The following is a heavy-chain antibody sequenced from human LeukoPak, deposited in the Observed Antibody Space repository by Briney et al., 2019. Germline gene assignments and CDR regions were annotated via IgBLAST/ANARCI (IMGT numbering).Heavy chain of an antibody. D-gene: IGHD2-2*01. CDR2: IYTSGST. V-gene: IGHV4-61*02. J-gene: IGHJ6*03. CDR1: GGSISSGSYY. Sequence: SETLSLTCTVSGGSISSGSYYWSWIRQPAGKGLEWIGRIYTSGSTNYNPSLKSRVTISVDTSKNQFSLKLSSVTAADTAVYYCARGQIVVVPAATPLYYYYYMDVWGKGTTVTVSS. CDR3: ARGQIVVVPAATPLYYYYYMDV.